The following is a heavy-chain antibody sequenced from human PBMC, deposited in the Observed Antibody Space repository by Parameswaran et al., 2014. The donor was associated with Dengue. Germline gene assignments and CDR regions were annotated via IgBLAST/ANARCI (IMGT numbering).Heavy chain of an antibody. J-gene: IGHJ4*02. CDR2: IKSKTDGGTT. CDR3: TSIAVAGLEY. V-gene: IGHV3-15*01. Sequence: VRQMPGKGLEWVGRIKSKTDGGTTDYAAPVKGRFTISRDDSKNTLYLQMNSLKTEDTAVYYCTSIAVAGLEYWGQGTLVTVSS. D-gene: IGHD6-19*01.